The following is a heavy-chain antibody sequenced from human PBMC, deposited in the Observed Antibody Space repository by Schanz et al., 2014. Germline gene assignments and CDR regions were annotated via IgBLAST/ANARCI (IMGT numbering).Heavy chain of an antibody. Sequence: QVQLVESGGGVVQPGRSLRLSCAASGITLSGYGLHWVRQAPGKGLEWVGFISFDGRNTGYAHSVKGRFTISRDNSKNTVNLQMNSLRNEDTAVYFCAKDRGDGYSNGIFQYWGLGTLXTVSS. J-gene: IGHJ4*02. D-gene: IGHD5-18*01. CDR2: ISFDGRNT. CDR3: AKDRGDGYSNGIFQY. CDR1: GITLSGYG. V-gene: IGHV3-30*18.